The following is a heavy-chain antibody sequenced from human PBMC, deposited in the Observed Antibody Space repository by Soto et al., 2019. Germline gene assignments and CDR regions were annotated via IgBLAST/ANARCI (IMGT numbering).Heavy chain of an antibody. CDR2: INPSGGST. CDR1: GYTFTSYY. CDR3: ARGVGHYYDRSGYSRGAFDI. D-gene: IGHD3-22*01. J-gene: IGHJ3*02. Sequence: GASVKVSCKASGYTFTSYYMHWVRQAPGQGLEWMGIINPSGGSTSYAQKFQGRVTMTRDTSTSTVYMEQSSLRSEDTAVYYCARGVGHYYDRSGYSRGAFDIWGQGTMVTVSS. V-gene: IGHV1-46*01.